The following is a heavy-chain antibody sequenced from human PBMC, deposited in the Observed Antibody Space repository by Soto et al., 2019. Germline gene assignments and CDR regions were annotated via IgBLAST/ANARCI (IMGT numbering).Heavy chain of an antibody. Sequence: PGESLKISCKGSGYSFTRYWMGWVRQMPGKGLEWMGIIYPGDSDTRYSPSFQGQVTISADKSISTAYLQWSSLKASDTAMYYCAGGGVRGVITRTRDYYGMDVWGQGTTVTV. CDR2: IYPGDSDT. J-gene: IGHJ6*02. D-gene: IGHD3-10*01. V-gene: IGHV5-51*01. CDR3: AGGGVRGVITRTRDYYGMDV. CDR1: GYSFTRYW.